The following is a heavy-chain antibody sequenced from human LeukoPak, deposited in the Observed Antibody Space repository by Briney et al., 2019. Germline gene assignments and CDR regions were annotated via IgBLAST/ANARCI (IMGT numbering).Heavy chain of an antibody. Sequence: GGSLRLSCAASGFTFSSYGMHWVRQAPGKGLEWVAVISYDGSNKYYADSVKGRFPISRDNSKNTLYLQMNSLRAEDTAVYYCAKDPSNPITMIAETYFDYWGQGTLVTVSS. CDR2: ISYDGSNK. D-gene: IGHD3-22*01. J-gene: IGHJ4*02. CDR3: AKDPSNPITMIAETYFDY. V-gene: IGHV3-30*18. CDR1: GFTFSSYG.